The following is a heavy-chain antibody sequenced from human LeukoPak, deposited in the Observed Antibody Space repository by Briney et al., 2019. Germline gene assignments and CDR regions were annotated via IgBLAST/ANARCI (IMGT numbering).Heavy chain of an antibody. CDR3: AKTHYDLLDV. CDR2: MNNGPGAT. V-gene: IGHV3-23*01. CDR1: GLSFSTSP. J-gene: IGHJ6*02. D-gene: IGHD5-12*01. Sequence: GGSLRLSCAASGLSFSTSPMSWVRQPPGKGLEWVSAMNNGPGATLYRDSVRGRFTISRDDSKSTLYLQMNSLRAEDTGTYYCAKTHYDLLDVWGQGTTVTVSS.